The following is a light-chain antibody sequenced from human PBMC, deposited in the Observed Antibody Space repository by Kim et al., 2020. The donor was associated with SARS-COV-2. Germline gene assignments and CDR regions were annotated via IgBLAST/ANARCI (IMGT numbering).Light chain of an antibody. CDR3: QVWDSSNDHYV. CDR1: NIGKKN. J-gene: IGLJ1*01. CDR2: YDR. Sequence: AGKTARITCGGDNIGKKNVHWYQQKPGQAPVLVIYYDRDRPSGIPERFSGSNSGNTATLTISRVEAGDEADYYCQVWDSSNDHYVFGTGTKVTVL. V-gene: IGLV3-21*04.